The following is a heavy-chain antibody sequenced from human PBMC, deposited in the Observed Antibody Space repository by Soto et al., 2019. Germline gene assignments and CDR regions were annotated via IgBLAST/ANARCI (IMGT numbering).Heavy chain of an antibody. CDR2: ISSSGSTI. Sequence: GGSLRLSCAASGFTFSDYYMSWIRQAPGKGLEWVSYISSSGSTIYYADSVKGRFTISRDNAKNTLYLQMNSLRAEDTAVYYCASQFGELDAFEIWGQGTMVSVSS. V-gene: IGHV3-11*04. J-gene: IGHJ3*02. D-gene: IGHD3-10*01. CDR1: GFTFSDYY. CDR3: ASQFGELDAFEI.